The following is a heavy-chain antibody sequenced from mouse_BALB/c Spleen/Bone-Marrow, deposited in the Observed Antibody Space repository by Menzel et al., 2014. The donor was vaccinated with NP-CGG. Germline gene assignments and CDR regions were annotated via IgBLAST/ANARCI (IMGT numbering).Heavy chain of an antibody. J-gene: IGHJ1*01. CDR2: INPSSGYT. Sequence: QVQLQQSGAELARPGASEKMSCKASGYTFTSYTMHWVKQRPGQGLEWIGYINPSSGYTNYNQKFKDKATLTADKSSSTAYMHLSSLTSEDSAVYYSARSLRWYFDVWGAGTTVTVSS. CDR3: ARSLRWYFDV. D-gene: IGHD1-1*01. V-gene: IGHV1-4*01. CDR1: GYTFTSYT.